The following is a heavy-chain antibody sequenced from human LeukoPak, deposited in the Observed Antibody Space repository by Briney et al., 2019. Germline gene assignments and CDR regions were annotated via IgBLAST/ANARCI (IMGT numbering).Heavy chain of an antibody. CDR1: GFTFSSYA. Sequence: PGRSLRLSCAASGFTFSSYAMHWVRQAPGKGLEWVAVISYDGSNKYYADSVKGRFTISRDNSKNTLYLQMNSLRAEDTAVYYCARARLRIQMLSNYFDYWGQGTLVTVSS. D-gene: IGHD6-6*01. V-gene: IGHV3-30*01. CDR3: ARARLRIQMLSNYFDY. CDR2: ISYDGSNK. J-gene: IGHJ4*02.